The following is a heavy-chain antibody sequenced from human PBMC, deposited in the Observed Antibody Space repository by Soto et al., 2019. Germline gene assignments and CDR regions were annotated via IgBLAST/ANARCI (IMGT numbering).Heavy chain of an antibody. J-gene: IGHJ5*02. V-gene: IGHV4-31*03. D-gene: IGHD2-15*01. CDR2: IYYSGST. CDR1: GGSISSGGYY. Sequence: QVQLQESGPGLVKPSQTLSLTCTVSGGSISSGGYYWSWIRQHPGKGLEWIGYIYYSGSTYYNPSRKSRVTTSVDTSKNQFSLKLRSVTAADTAVYYCARDLCSGGSCFTGGWFDPLGQGTLVTVSS. CDR3: ARDLCSGGSCFTGGWFDP.